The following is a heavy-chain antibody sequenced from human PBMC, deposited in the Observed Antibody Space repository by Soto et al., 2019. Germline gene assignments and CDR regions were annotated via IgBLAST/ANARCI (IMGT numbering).Heavy chain of an antibody. Sequence: QVQLVQSGAEVKKSGPSVKDPCKPSGYSFSDYVIQWVRQAPGKGLECVPWTNPKTAATHYAKKLQGRFSLPWDTSSTTDYMELTRLRPDDTAVYYCARSKWGLNYYNGMDVWCEGTTVIVS. J-gene: IGHJ6*02. CDR2: TNPKTAAT. D-gene: IGHD1-26*01. V-gene: IGHV1-2*02. CDR3: ARSKWGLNYYNGMDV. CDR1: GYSFSDYV.